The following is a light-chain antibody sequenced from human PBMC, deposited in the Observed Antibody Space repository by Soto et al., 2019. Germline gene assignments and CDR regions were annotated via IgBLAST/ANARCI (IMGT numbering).Light chain of an antibody. CDR3: MQSLQLPYT. CDR2: EVS. J-gene: IGKJ2*01. V-gene: IGKV2D-29*01. Sequence: DVVLTQTPLSLSVTPGQPASISCKSSQSLLNRGGKTSLFWYLQRPGQPPQLLIYEVSNPFSGVPDKFSGRGSGTDFTLKISRVEAEDVGIYYCMQSLQLPYTFGQGTKLDIK. CDR1: QSLLNRGGKTS.